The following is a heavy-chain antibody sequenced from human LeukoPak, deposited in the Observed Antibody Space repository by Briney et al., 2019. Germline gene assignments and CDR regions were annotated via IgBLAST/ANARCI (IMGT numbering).Heavy chain of an antibody. V-gene: IGHV3-9*01. Sequence: PGGSLRLSCAASGFTFDDYAMHWVRQAPGKGLEWVSGISWNSGSIGYADSVKGRFTISRDNAKNSLYLQMNSLRAEDTALYYCAKAGYSSSWTKYYFDYWGQGTLVTVSS. J-gene: IGHJ4*02. CDR2: ISWNSGSI. CDR3: AKAGYSSSWTKYYFDY. CDR1: GFTFDDYA. D-gene: IGHD6-13*01.